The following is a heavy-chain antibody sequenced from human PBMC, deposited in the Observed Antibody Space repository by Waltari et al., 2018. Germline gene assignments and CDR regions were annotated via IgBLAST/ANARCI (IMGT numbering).Heavy chain of an antibody. CDR2: IVPDPGDPDI. V-gene: IGHV5-51*01. CDR1: GYIFTSYW. J-gene: IGHJ5*02. D-gene: IGHD3-9*01. Sequence: EVQLVQSGAEVKKPGESLKISCKASGYIFTSYWIGWVRQRPGKGLGWIGIIVPDPGDPDIRYSPSFQGRVTISADKSVTTVYLHWSSLEASDTAIYYCVRGLLGGYERGWFDPWGQGTLVTVSS. CDR3: VRGLLGGYERGWFDP.